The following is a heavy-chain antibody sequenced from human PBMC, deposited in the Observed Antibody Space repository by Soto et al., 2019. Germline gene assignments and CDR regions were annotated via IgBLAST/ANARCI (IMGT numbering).Heavy chain of an antibody. CDR1: GYTFTNYY. J-gene: IGHJ4*02. CDR2: INPTSGST. V-gene: IGHV1-46*01. Sequence: QVQLVQSGAEVKKPGASVKVSCRASGYTFTNYYIHWVRQAPGQGLEWLAIINPTSGSTNYAQEFQGRVSLTMDTSTSTVYMELSGLRSEDTAMFYCAIDLAAADHWGQGTLVTVSS. CDR3: AIDLAAADH. D-gene: IGHD6-13*01.